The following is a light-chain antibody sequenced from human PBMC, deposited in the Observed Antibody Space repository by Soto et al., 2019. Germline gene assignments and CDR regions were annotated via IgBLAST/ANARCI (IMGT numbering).Light chain of an antibody. V-gene: IGKV2-30*01. CDR3: RQATHWPYT. J-gene: IGKJ2*01. CDR2: KVS. CDR1: QSLVNGDGNTY. Sequence: DVVMTQSPLSLPVTPGQPASISCRSSQSLVNGDGNTYLSWFQQRPGQSPRRLIYKVSDRDSGVQDRFSGSESGTDFTLKISRVEAEDVGVYFCRQATHWPYTFGQGTKLEIK.